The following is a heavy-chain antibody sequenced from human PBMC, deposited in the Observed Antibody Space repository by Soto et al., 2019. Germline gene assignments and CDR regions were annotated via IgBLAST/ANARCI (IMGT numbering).Heavy chain of an antibody. CDR2: INYVGSA. J-gene: IGHJ4*02. Sequence: PSETLSLTCTVSGGSITNNNYYWSWIRQHPGKGLEWIGYINYVGSAYYNPSLKSRLTLSVDTSKNQFFLKVTSVTAADTAVFYCARVPRSYGRSFMFDSWGQGTPVTVSS. V-gene: IGHV4-31*03. CDR1: GGSITNNNYY. CDR3: ARVPRSYGRSFMFDS. D-gene: IGHD5-18*01.